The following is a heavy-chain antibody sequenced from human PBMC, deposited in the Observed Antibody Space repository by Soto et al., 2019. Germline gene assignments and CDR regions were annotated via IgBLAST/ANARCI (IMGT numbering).Heavy chain of an antibody. CDR3: VRVARACFFDY. CDR1: GFTFSDHY. V-gene: IGHV3-72*01. Sequence: EVQLVESGGGLVQPGGSLRLSCEASGFTFSDHYMDWVRQAPGKGLEWVARTRNKANSYSTEYAASVKGRFIISRDESENSLYLKMNSLKTEDTAMYYCVRVARACFFDYWGQGVLVTVSS. D-gene: IGHD3-16*01. CDR2: TRNKANSYST. J-gene: IGHJ4*02.